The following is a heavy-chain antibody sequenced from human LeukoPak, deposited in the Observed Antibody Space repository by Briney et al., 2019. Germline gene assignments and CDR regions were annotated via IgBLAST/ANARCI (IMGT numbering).Heavy chain of an antibody. J-gene: IGHJ4*02. V-gene: IGHV3-53*01. CDR2: IYSGGST. CDR3: ARARYYYDSSGFIHFDY. CDR1: GFTVSSNY. Sequence: GGSLRLSCAASGFTVSSNYMSWVRQAPGKGPEWVSVIYSGGSTYYADSVKGRFTISRDNSKNTLYLQMNSLRAEDTAVYYCARARYYYDSSGFIHFDYWGQGTLVTVSS. D-gene: IGHD3-22*01.